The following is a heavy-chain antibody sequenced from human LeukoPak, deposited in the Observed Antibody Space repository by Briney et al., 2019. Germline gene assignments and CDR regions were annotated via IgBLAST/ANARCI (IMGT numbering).Heavy chain of an antibody. J-gene: IGHJ4*02. CDR3: TRDQMNY. CDR1: EFTVSRNY. Sequence: RSGGSLRLSCTASEFTVSRNYMLWVRQAPGKGLEWVSLIFSNGDTHYADSVKGRFTISRDTSKNTLSLQMNSLRVEDTAMYYCTRDQMNYWGQGTLVTVSS. D-gene: IGHD5-24*01. CDR2: IFSNGDT. V-gene: IGHV3-53*01.